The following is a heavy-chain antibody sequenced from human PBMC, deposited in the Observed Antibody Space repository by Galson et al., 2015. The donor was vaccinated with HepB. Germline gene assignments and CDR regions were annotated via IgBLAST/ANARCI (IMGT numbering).Heavy chain of an antibody. CDR3: ARSPENSYGVGY. CDR2: TSYSGST. V-gene: IGHV4-59*01. D-gene: IGHD5-18*01. Sequence: LPLTCTVSGGSISSDFWTWIRQSPGKGLEWIGYTSYSGSTNYIPSLKSRVTMSVDTSKNQFSLKLSSVTAADTAVYYCARSPENSYGVGYWGQGTLVTVSS. CDR1: GGSISSDF. J-gene: IGHJ4*02.